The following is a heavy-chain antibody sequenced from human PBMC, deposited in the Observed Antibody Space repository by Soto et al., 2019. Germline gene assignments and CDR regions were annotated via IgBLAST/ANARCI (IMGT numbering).Heavy chain of an antibody. CDR1: GYSFTSYW. Sequence: GESLKISCKGSGYSFTSYWIGWVRQMPGKGLEWMGIIYPGDSDTRYSPSFQGQVTISADKSISTAYLQWSSLKASDTAMYYCARRKYYDSSGYDHNPYYFDYWGQGTLVTVSS. CDR2: IYPGDSDT. D-gene: IGHD3-22*01. J-gene: IGHJ4*02. V-gene: IGHV5-51*01. CDR3: ARRKYYDSSGYDHNPYYFDY.